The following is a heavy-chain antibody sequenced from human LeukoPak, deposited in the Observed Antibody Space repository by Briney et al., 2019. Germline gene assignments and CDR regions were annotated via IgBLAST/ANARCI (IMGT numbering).Heavy chain of an antibody. CDR1: GFTFSTYW. CDR3: ARDPGGNTYGRYFDY. CDR2: INRDGTSI. Sequence: GGSLRLSCAASGFTFSTYWMHWVRQAPGKGLVWVSRINRDGTSITYADSVKGRFTISRDNAKNTLYLQMNSLRAEDTAVYYCARDPGGNTYGRYFDYWGQGTLVTVSS. J-gene: IGHJ4*02. V-gene: IGHV3-74*01. D-gene: IGHD5-18*01.